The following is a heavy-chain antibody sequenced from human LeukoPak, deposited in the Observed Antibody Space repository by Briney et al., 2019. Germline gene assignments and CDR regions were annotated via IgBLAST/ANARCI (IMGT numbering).Heavy chain of an antibody. CDR3: ARWRGGSSWYFSFDP. V-gene: IGHV3-53*01. CDR2: IYSGGST. Sequence: GGSLRLSCAASGFTVSSNYMSWVRQAPGKGLEWVAVIYSGGSTYYADSVMGRFTISRDNSKNTLYLQMNSLRAEDTAVYYCARWRGGSSWYFSFDPWGQGTLVTVSS. CDR1: GFTVSSNY. J-gene: IGHJ5*02. D-gene: IGHD6-13*01.